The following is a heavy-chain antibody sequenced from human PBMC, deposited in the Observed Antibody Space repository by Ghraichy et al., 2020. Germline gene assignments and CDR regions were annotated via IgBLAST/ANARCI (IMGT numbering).Heavy chain of an antibody. Sequence: GGSLRLSCAASGFTFSDYYMTWIRQAPGKGLEWVSYISSSSSYTNYADSAKGRFTISRDNAKNSLYLQMNSLRAEDTAVYYCARGRRDVYNYGLGNWGQGTLVTVSS. CDR3: ARGRRDVYNYGLGN. J-gene: IGHJ4*02. D-gene: IGHD5-24*01. V-gene: IGHV3-11*06. CDR2: ISSSSSYT. CDR1: GFTFSDYY.